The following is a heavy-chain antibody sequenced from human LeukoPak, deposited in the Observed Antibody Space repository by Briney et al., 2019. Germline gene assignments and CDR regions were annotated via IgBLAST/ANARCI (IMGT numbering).Heavy chain of an antibody. Sequence: GGSLRLSCEASGFTFSTYSMNWVRQAPGKGLEWVSSISGSGGSTYYADSVKGRFSISRDNSKNTLDLQMTGLRAEDTALYYCAKGGQNYDFWRFDYWGQGTLVTVS. CDR2: ISGSGGST. J-gene: IGHJ4*02. V-gene: IGHV3-23*01. CDR3: AKGGQNYDFWRFDY. D-gene: IGHD3-3*01. CDR1: GFTFSTYS.